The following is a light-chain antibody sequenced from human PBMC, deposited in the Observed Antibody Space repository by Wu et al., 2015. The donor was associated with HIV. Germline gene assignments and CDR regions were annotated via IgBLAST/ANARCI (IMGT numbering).Light chain of an antibody. CDR3: QQYYYWPT. CDR1: ESIGSS. Sequence: EVVLTQSPDTLSLSPGERATLSCRATESIGSSLAWYQQRPGQAPRLLIYDASNRATGVPARFSGSASGTDFTLTINSLEPEDIAVYFCQQYYYWPTFGGGTKV. V-gene: IGKV3-11*01. J-gene: IGKJ4*01. CDR2: DAS.